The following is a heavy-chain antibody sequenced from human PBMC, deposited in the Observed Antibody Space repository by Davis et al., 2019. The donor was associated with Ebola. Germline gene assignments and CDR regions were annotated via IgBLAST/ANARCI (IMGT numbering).Heavy chain of an antibody. Sequence: SETLSLTCNVSGASISSSFFSWTWVRQPAGKGLEWIGHIYTNGITKYNPALESRVTISLDTSKNQFSLRLNSVTAADTATYFCARDRRDSSAYGFWGQGTLVTVSS. CDR2: IYTNGIT. V-gene: IGHV4-61*09. CDR1: GASISSSFFS. CDR3: ARDRRDSSAYGF. D-gene: IGHD3-22*01. J-gene: IGHJ4*02.